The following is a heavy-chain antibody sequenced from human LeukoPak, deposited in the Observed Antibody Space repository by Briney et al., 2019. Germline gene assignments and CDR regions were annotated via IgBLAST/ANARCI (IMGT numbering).Heavy chain of an antibody. CDR3: ARQGTYYDKIYYFDY. V-gene: IGHV4-39*01. CDR1: GGSTSYSTTY. CDR2: IFYNGRT. D-gene: IGHD3-16*01. Sequence: PSETLSLTCTVSGGSTSYSTTYWGWIRQPPGKGLEWIASIFYNGRTWNNPSLKSRVSISVDTSKNQFSLKVSAVTAADTAVYYCARQGTYYDKIYYFDYWGQGTLVTVSS. J-gene: IGHJ4*02.